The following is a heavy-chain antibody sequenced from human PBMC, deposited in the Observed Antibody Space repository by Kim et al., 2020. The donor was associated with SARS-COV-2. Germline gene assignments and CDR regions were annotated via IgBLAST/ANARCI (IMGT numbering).Heavy chain of an antibody. Sequence: GGSLRLSCAASGFTFSSCAMHWVRQAPGKGLEWVAFISYDGSNKNYADSVKGRFTISRDNSKNTLYLQMNSLRAEDTALYYCARDTWSRLRGVTDSYYGMDVWGQGTTVTVSS. J-gene: IGHJ6*02. CDR2: ISYDGSNK. CDR3: ARDTWSRLRGVTDSYYGMDV. CDR1: GFTFSSCA. V-gene: IGHV3-30-3*01. D-gene: IGHD3-10*01.